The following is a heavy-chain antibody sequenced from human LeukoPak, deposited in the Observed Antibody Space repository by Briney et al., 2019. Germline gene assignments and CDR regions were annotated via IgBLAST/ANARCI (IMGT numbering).Heavy chain of an antibody. Sequence: GGSLRLSCAASGFTFSSYWMSCVRQAPGKGLEWVANIKHEGSEKYYVDSVKGRFTISRDNAKNSLYLQMNNLRAEHTAVYYCARSLGGFDYWGQGTLVTVSS. D-gene: IGHD3-16*01. CDR2: IKHEGSEK. V-gene: IGHV3-7*03. CDR3: ARSLGGFDY. CDR1: GFTFSSYW. J-gene: IGHJ4*02.